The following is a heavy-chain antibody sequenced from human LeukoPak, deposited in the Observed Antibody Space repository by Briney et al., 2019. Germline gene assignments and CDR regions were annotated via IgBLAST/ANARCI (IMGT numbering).Heavy chain of an antibody. Sequence: ASVKVSCKASGYTFTSYGISWVRQAPGQGLEWMGWINPNSGGTNYAQKFQGRVTMTRDTSISTAYMELSRLRSDDTAVYYCARSCSSTSCYGFWFDPWGQGTLVTVSS. V-gene: IGHV1-2*02. D-gene: IGHD2-2*01. CDR3: ARSCSSTSCYGFWFDP. CDR1: GYTFTSYG. J-gene: IGHJ5*02. CDR2: INPNSGGT.